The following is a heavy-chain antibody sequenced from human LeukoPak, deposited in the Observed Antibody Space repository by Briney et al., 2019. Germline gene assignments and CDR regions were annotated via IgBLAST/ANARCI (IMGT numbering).Heavy chain of an antibody. J-gene: IGHJ4*02. CDR3: ARFRYSSGWSYFDY. Sequence: ASVKVSCKASGGTFSSYAFSWVRQAPGQGLEWMGGIIPIVGTTNYAQMFQGRVTITADESTSTAYMELSSLRSEDTAVYYCARFRYSSGWSYFDYWGQGTLVTVSS. D-gene: IGHD6-19*01. V-gene: IGHV1-69*01. CDR1: GGTFSSYA. CDR2: IIPIVGTT.